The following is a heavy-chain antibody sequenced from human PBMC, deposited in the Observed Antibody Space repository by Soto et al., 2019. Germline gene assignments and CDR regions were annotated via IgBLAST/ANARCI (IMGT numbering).Heavy chain of an antibody. CDR2: IYPGDSDT. D-gene: IGHD3-16*01. Sequence: GESLKISCKGSGYSFPHYWIGWVRQLPGKGLESMGIIYPGDSDTRNSPSFQGQVTISADKSISTAYPQWNSLKTSDTAMYSCARRLGSSPPFDYWGQGTLVTVSS. J-gene: IGHJ4*02. CDR3: ARRLGSSPPFDY. V-gene: IGHV5-51*01. CDR1: GYSFPHYW.